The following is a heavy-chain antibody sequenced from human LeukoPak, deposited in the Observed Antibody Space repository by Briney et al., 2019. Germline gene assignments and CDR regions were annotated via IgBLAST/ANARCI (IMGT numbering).Heavy chain of an antibody. J-gene: IGHJ6*03. D-gene: IGHD3-10*01. V-gene: IGHV1-8*02. CDR3: ARGVFGDMDV. CDR2: MNPNSGNT. CDR1: GYTFTSYG. Sequence: ASVKVSCKASGYTFTSYGISWVRQAPGQGLEWMGWMNPNSGNTGYAQKFQGRVTMTRNTSISTAYMELSSLRSEDTAVYYCARGVFGDMDVWGKGTTVTVSS.